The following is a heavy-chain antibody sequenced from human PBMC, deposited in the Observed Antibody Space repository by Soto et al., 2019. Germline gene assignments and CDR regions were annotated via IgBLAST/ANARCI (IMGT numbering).Heavy chain of an antibody. CDR3: ARDRGPIVGVISDGYYYYGMDV. D-gene: IGHD2-21*01. V-gene: IGHV1-18*01. CDR1: GYTFTSYG. CDR2: ISAYNGNT. J-gene: IGHJ6*02. Sequence: QVQLVQSGAEVKKPGASVKVSCKASGYTFTSYGISWVRQAPGQGLEWMGWISAYNGNTNYAQKLQGRVTMTTDTSTSTAYMGVRSLRSDDTAVYYCARDRGPIVGVISDGYYYYGMDVWGQGTTVTVSS.